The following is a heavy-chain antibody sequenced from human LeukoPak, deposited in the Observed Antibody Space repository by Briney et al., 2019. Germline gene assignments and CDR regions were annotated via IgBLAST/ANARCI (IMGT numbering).Heavy chain of an antibody. CDR2: AYYSGSS. CDR1: GGSISSYY. J-gene: IGHJ3*02. Sequence: PSETLSLTCTVSGGSISSYYWTWIRQTPGKGLEWIGNAYYSGSSTSNPSLRSRVSISVDTSKNQFSLKLRSVTAADTAVYYCARDRRSEDSYGSSGTFDIWGPGSVVTVSS. V-gene: IGHV4-59*01. D-gene: IGHD5-18*01. CDR3: ARDRRSEDSYGSSGTFDI.